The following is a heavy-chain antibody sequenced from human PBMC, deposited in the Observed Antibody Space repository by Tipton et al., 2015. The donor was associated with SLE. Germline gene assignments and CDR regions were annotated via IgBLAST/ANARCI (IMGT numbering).Heavy chain of an antibody. CDR2: ISGSGGTI. D-gene: IGHD3-3*01. Sequence: SLRLSCAASGFTFSSYAMSWVRQAPGKGLEWVSAISGSGGTIYYADSVKGRFTISRDNAKNSLYLQMNSLRAEDTAVYYCARDMGGRDFGVVIDYWGQGTLVTVSS. CDR1: GFTFSSYA. V-gene: IGHV3-23*01. CDR3: ARDMGGRDFGVVIDY. J-gene: IGHJ4*02.